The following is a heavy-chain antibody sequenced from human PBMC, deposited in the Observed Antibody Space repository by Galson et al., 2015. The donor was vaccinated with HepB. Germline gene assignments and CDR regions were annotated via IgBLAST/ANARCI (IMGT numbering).Heavy chain of an antibody. D-gene: IGHD3-3*01. CDR3: ARAYYGNYYYMDV. J-gene: IGHJ6*03. Sequence: SVKVSCKASGYTLTNYAMNWVRQAPGQGLEWMGWINTRTGDPTYAQGFTGRFVFSFDTSVSTACLQISSLKAEDTAVYYCARAYYGNYYYMDVWGKGTTVTVSS. V-gene: IGHV7-4-1*02. CDR1: GYTLTNYA. CDR2: INTRTGDP.